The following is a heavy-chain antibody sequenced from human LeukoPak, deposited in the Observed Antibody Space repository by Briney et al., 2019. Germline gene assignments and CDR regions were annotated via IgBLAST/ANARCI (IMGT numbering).Heavy chain of an antibody. V-gene: IGHV3-21*01. CDR1: GFTFSSYS. J-gene: IGHJ4*02. D-gene: IGHD4-23*01. CDR3: ARVGSRGGPFLYPIDY. CDR2: ISSSSSYI. Sequence: GGSLRLSCAASGFTFSSYSMNWVRQAPGKGLEWVSSISSSSSYIYYADSVKGRFTISRDNAKNSLYLQMNSLRAEDTAVYYCARVGSRGGPFLYPIDYWGQGTLVSVSS.